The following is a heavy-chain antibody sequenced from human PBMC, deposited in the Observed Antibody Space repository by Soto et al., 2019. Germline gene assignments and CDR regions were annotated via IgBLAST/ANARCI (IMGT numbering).Heavy chain of an antibody. CDR2: INPSGGST. CDR1: GYTFTSYG. V-gene: IGHV1-46*01. D-gene: IGHD2-21*01. Sequence: GASVKVSCKASGYTFTSYGISWVRQAPGQGLEWMGIINPSGGSTSYAQKFQGRLTMTRVTSTSTVYMELSSLRSEDTAVYYCARDTVVPFSYGMDVWGQGTTVTVSS. CDR3: ARDTVVPFSYGMDV. J-gene: IGHJ6*02.